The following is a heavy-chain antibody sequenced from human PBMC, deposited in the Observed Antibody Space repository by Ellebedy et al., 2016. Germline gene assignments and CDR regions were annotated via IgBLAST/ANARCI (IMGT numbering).Heavy chain of an antibody. V-gene: IGHV3-11*04. J-gene: IGHJ3*02. CDR2: ISNSDSAI. CDR3: AILSMIVVPGVDAFDI. Sequence: GGSLRLSCAASGFTFNDYSMSWIRQAPGKGLEWISYISNSDSAIYYADSVKGRFTISRDNAKNSLYLQMNSLRAEDTAVYYCAILSMIVVPGVDAFDIWGQGTMVTVSS. CDR1: GFTFNDYS. D-gene: IGHD3-22*01.